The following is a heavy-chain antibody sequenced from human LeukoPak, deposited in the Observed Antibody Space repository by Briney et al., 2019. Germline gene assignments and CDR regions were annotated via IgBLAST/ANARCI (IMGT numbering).Heavy chain of an antibody. CDR2: ISSNGGST. Sequence: PGGSLGLSCTASGFIFSSYSMHWVRQAPGKGLEFVSAISSNGGSTYYANSVKGRFTISRDTSKNTLYLQMGSLRTEDMAVYYCARVGDFSVAAFDIWGQGTMVTVSS. J-gene: IGHJ3*02. V-gene: IGHV3-64*01. D-gene: IGHD3-16*01. CDR3: ARVGDFSVAAFDI. CDR1: GFIFSSYS.